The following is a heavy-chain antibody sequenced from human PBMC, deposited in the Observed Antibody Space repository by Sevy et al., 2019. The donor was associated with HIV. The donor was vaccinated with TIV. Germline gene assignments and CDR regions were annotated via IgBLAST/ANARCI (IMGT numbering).Heavy chain of an antibody. CDR1: GYTFTTYY. D-gene: IGHD1-26*01. Sequence: ASVKVSCKASGYTFTTYYIYWVRQAPGQGLEWIGIFDPTGGTRSYAQKFQGRLTMTGDTSTSTVYMELSSLRSEDTAVYYCARDRDVSGSWLEYYYYAMDVWGQGTTVTVSS. V-gene: IGHV1-46*01. CDR3: ARDRDVSGSWLEYYYYAMDV. CDR2: FDPTGGTR. J-gene: IGHJ6*02.